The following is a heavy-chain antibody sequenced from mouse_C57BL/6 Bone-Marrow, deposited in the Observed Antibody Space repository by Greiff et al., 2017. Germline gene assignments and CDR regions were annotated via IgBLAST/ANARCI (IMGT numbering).Heavy chain of an antibody. Sequence: DVKLVESGGDLVKPGGSLKLSCAASGFTFSSYGMSWVRQTPDKRLEWVATISSGGSYTYYPDSVKGRFTISRDNAKNTLYLQMSSLKSEDTAKYYCARTSYYYGSSLFAYWGQGTLVTVSA. J-gene: IGHJ3*01. V-gene: IGHV5-6*02. CDR1: GFTFSSYG. CDR3: ARTSYYYGSSLFAY. CDR2: ISSGGSYT. D-gene: IGHD1-1*01.